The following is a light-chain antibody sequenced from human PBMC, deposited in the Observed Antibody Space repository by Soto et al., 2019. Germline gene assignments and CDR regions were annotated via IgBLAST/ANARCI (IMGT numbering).Light chain of an antibody. V-gene: IGLV1-40*01. Sequence: SVLTQPPSVSGAPGQRVTISCTGSSSNIGAGYDVHWYQQLPGTAPKLLIYGNSNRPSVVPDRFSGSKSGTSASLAITGLQAEDEADYYCQSYDSSLSVVFGGGTKVTVL. CDR1: SSNIGAGYD. J-gene: IGLJ2*01. CDR2: GNS. CDR3: QSYDSSLSVV.